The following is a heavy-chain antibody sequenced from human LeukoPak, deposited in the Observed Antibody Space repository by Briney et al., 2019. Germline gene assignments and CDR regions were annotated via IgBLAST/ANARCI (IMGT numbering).Heavy chain of an antibody. V-gene: IGHV3-48*04. CDR3: ARGAVVPGY. CDR2: ISSGGTTI. D-gene: IGHD3-22*01. Sequence: GGSLRLSCAASGFTFNTYTLSWVRQAPGKGLEWVSTISSGGTTISYADSVKGRFTISRDNAKNSLYLQMNSLRAEDTAVYYCARGAVVPGYWGQGTLVTVSS. CDR1: GFTFNTYT. J-gene: IGHJ4*02.